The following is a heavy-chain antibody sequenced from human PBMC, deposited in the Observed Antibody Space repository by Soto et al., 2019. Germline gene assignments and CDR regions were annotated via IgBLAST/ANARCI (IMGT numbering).Heavy chain of an antibody. J-gene: IGHJ6*02. Sequence: PSETLSLTCTVSGGSISSSSYYWGWIRQPPGKGLEWIGSIYYSGSTYYNPSLKSRVTISVDTSKNQFSLKLSSVTAADTAVYYCARARAYCISTSCYPPEGYYYYGMDVWGQGTTVTVSS. V-gene: IGHV4-39*07. CDR1: GGSISSSSYY. CDR3: ARARAYCISTSCYPPEGYYYYGMDV. D-gene: IGHD2-2*01. CDR2: IYYSGST.